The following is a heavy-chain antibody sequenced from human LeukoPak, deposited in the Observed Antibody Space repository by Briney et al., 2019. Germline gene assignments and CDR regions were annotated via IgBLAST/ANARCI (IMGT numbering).Heavy chain of an antibody. CDR3: ARLYSSSSRAIDY. CDR1: GRPFSSSI. Sequence: GGSLRLSCALSGRPFSSSIMHWVRQAPGKGLEWVSYISSSSTIYYADSVKGRFTISRDNAKNSLYLQMNSLRAEDTAVYYCARLYSSSSRAIDYWGQGTLVTVSS. V-gene: IGHV3-48*01. D-gene: IGHD6-6*01. CDR2: ISSSSTI. J-gene: IGHJ4*02.